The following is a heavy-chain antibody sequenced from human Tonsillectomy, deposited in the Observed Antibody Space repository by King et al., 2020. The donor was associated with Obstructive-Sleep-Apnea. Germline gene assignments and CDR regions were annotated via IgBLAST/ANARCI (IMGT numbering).Heavy chain of an antibody. J-gene: IGHJ4*02. CDR3: ARLLYSYGIYYFDY. CDR1: GGSISSGSYY. CDR2: IYYSGST. V-gene: IGHV4-39*07. Sequence: QVQLQESGPGLVKPSETLSLTCTVSGGSISSGSYYWGWIRQPPGKGLEWIGSIYYSGSTYYNPSLKSRVTLSIDTSKNQFSLRLSSVTAADTAIYYCARLLYSYGIYYFDYWGQGTLVTVSS. D-gene: IGHD5-18*01.